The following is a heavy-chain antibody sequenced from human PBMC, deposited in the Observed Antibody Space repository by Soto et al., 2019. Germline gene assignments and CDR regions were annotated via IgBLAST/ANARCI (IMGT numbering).Heavy chain of an antibody. CDR3: ARGRYDFWSGYYMGGDWFDP. CDR1: GGSFSGYY. V-gene: IGHV4-34*01. Sequence: PSETLSLTCAVYGGSFSGYYWSWIRQPPGKGLEWIGEINHSGSTNYNPSLKSRVTISVDTSKNQFSLKLSSVTAADTAVYYCARGRYDFWSGYYMGGDWFDPWGQGTLVTVSS. CDR2: INHSGST. J-gene: IGHJ5*02. D-gene: IGHD3-3*01.